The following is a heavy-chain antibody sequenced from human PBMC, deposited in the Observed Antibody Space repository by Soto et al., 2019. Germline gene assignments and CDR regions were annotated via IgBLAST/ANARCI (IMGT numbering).Heavy chain of an antibody. CDR3: AKDLRDGYNLFAFDN. CDR2: ISWNSGDI. J-gene: IGHJ3*02. Sequence: RLSCAVSGFSFEDYAMHWVRQAPGKGLEWVSGISWNSGDIGYADSVKGRFTISRDNAKNSLYLQINSLRPEDTAFYYCAKDLRDGYNLFAFDNRGQGTMVTVSS. V-gene: IGHV3-9*01. CDR1: GFSFEDYA. D-gene: IGHD5-12*01.